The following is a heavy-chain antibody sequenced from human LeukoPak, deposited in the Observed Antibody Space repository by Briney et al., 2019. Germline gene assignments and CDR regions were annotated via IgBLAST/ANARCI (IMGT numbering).Heavy chain of an antibody. CDR2: IYSGGST. Sequence: GWSLRLSCLPCVCTVSSNYMTWVRRAPGKGLEWVSVIYSGGSTYYADSVKGRFTISRDNSKNTLFLQMNSLRAEDTAVYYCASSSGWYNSFDFWGLGTLVTVSS. J-gene: IGHJ4*02. CDR3: ASSSGWYNSFDF. CDR1: VCTVSSNY. V-gene: IGHV3-66*01. D-gene: IGHD6-19*01.